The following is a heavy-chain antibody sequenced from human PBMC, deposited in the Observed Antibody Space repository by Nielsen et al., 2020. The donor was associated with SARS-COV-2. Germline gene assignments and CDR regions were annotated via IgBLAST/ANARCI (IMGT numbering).Heavy chain of an antibody. D-gene: IGHD3-22*01. J-gene: IGHJ4*02. Sequence: ASVKVSCKASGYTFTSYDINWVRQATGQGLEWMGWMNPNSGNTGYAQKFQGRVTMTRDTSTSTVYMELSSLRSDDTAVYYCARDSSGTYRRVDYWGQGTLVTVSS. CDR1: GYTFTSYD. CDR3: ARDSSGTYRRVDY. V-gene: IGHV1-8*01. CDR2: MNPNSGNT.